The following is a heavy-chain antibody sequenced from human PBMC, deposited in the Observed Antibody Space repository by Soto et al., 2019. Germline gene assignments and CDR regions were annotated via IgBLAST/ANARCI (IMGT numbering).Heavy chain of an antibody. CDR2: TYFTGRT. Sequence: QPQLQESGPGLVKPSETLSLTCSVSGDSINSDNFFWGWVRQAPGKGLEWIASTYFTGRTHYNPSFRSRVTMSQDTSKNQFSLRLSFVTAADTAIYYCARHRGFSYASTLSDSWGPGTLVTVSS. CDR3: ARHRGFSYASTLSDS. CDR1: GDSINSDNFF. J-gene: IGHJ4*02. D-gene: IGHD3-16*01. V-gene: IGHV4-39*01.